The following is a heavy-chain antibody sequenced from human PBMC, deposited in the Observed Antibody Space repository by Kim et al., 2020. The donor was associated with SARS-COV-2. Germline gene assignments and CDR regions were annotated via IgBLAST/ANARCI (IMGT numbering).Heavy chain of an antibody. CDR2: IVVGRGNT. Sequence: SVKVSCKASGFTFTSSAMQWVRQARGQRLEWIGWIVVGRGNTNYAQKFQERVTITRDMSTCTAYMELSSLRSEDTAVYYCAATSGFGVWYYYYGMDVWGQGTTVTVSS. D-gene: IGHD6-19*01. CDR1: GFTFTSSA. V-gene: IGHV1-58*02. CDR3: AATSGFGVWYYYYGMDV. J-gene: IGHJ6*02.